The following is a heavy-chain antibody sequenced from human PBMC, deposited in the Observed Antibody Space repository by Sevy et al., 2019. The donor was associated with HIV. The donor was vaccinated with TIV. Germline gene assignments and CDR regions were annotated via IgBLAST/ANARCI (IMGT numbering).Heavy chain of an antibody. Sequence: GESLKISCKVSGYTLTELSMHWVRQAPGKGLEWMGGFDPEDGKTIYAQKFQGRVTMTEDTSTDTAYMGLSSLRSEDTAVYYCATAPPLTIFGVVTGGLWLAFDIWGQGTMVTVSS. CDR2: FDPEDGKT. J-gene: IGHJ3*02. CDR3: ATAPPLTIFGVVTGGLWLAFDI. D-gene: IGHD3-3*01. V-gene: IGHV1-24*01. CDR1: GYTLTELS.